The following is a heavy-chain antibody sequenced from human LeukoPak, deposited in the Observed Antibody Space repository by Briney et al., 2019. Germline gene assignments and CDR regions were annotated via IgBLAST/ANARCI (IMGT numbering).Heavy chain of an antibody. J-gene: IGHJ4*02. CDR2: ISGSGGST. V-gene: IGHV3-23*01. Sequence: GGSLRLSCAASGFTFSSYAMSWVRQAPGKGLEWVSAISGSGGSTYYADSVKGRFTISRDNSKNTLYRQMNSLRAEDTAVYYCANGLSLSRYGDYFDYWGQGTLVTVSS. D-gene: IGHD3-16*01. CDR3: ANGLSLSRYGDYFDY. CDR1: GFTFSSYA.